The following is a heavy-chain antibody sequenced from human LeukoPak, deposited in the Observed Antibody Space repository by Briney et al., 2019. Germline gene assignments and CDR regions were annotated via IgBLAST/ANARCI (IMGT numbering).Heavy chain of an antibody. CDR2: ISGSGGST. CDR3: AKEGRYGEYFDY. V-gene: IGHV3-23*01. Sequence: GGSLRLSCAASGFTFSSYGMSWVRQAPGKGLEWVSAISGSGGSTYYADSVKGRFTISRDNFKNTLYLQMNSLRAEDTAVYYCAKEGRYGEYFDYWGQGTLVTVSS. D-gene: IGHD4-17*01. CDR1: GFTFSSYG. J-gene: IGHJ4*02.